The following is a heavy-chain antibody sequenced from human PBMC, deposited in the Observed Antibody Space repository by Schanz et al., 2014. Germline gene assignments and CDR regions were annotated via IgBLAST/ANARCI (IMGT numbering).Heavy chain of an antibody. D-gene: IGHD5-12*01. J-gene: IGHJ4*02. CDR1: GFTFSSYW. CDR2: IQSDGSIT. Sequence: EVQLVESGGGVVHPGGSLRLSCAASGFTFSSYWMHWVRQAPGKGLVWVSRIQSDGSITTYADSVKGRFTISRDNSENTLFLEMNSLRLEDTAVYYCARDDGGGYNQIDYWGQGALVTVSS. V-gene: IGHV3-74*01. CDR3: ARDDGGGYNQIDY.